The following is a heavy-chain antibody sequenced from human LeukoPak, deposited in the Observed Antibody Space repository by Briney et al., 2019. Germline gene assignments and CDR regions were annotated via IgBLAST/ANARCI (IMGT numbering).Heavy chain of an antibody. V-gene: IGHV1-69*05. CDR2: IIPIFGTA. D-gene: IGHD3-16*02. J-gene: IGHJ4*02. CDR3: AVTFGGVIADFPFDY. CDR1: GGTFSSYA. Sequence: SVKVSCKASGGTFSSYAISWARQAPGQGLEWMGRIIPIFGTANYAQKFQGRVTITTDESTSTAYMELSSLRSEDTAVYYCAVTFGGVIADFPFDYWGQGTLVTVSS.